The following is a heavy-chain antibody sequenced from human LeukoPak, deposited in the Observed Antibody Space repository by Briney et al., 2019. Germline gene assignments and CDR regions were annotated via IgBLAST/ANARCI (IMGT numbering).Heavy chain of an antibody. D-gene: IGHD3-22*01. Sequence: ASVKVSCKASGYTFTGYYMHWVRQAPGQGLEWMGWINPNSGGTNYAQKFQGRVTMTRDTSISTAYMELSRLRSDDTAVYYCARYYYDSVLYYYGMDVWGQGTTVAVSS. CDR1: GYTFTGYY. J-gene: IGHJ6*02. V-gene: IGHV1-2*02. CDR2: INPNSGGT. CDR3: ARYYYDSVLYYYGMDV.